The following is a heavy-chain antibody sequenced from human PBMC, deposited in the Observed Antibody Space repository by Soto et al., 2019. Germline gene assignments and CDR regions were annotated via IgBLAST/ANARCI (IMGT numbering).Heavy chain of an antibody. D-gene: IGHD2-15*01. CDR3: ARRRAAKPNYYGMDV. CDR2: IYPGDSDT. CDR1: GYSFTSYW. Sequence: PGESLKISCKASGYSFTSYWIGWVRQMPGKGLEWMGMIYPGDSDTRYSPSFQGQVTISADKSISTAYLQWSSLKASDTAMYYCARRRAAKPNYYGMDVWGQGTTVTVSS. J-gene: IGHJ6*02. V-gene: IGHV5-51*01.